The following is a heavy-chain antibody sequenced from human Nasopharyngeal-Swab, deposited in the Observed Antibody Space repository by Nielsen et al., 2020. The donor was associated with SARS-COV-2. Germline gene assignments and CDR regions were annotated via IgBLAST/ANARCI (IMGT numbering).Heavy chain of an antibody. CDR2: IKQDGSEK. D-gene: IGHD2-15*01. V-gene: IGHV3-7*01. CDR3: ARGARGFLLWYFDL. J-gene: IGHJ2*01. CDR1: GFTFSSYW. Sequence: GESLKISCAASGFTFSSYWMSWVRQAPGKGLEWVANIKQDGSEKYYVDSVKGRFTISRDNAKNSLYPQMNSLRAEDTAVYYCARGARGFLLWYFDLWGRGTLVTVSS.